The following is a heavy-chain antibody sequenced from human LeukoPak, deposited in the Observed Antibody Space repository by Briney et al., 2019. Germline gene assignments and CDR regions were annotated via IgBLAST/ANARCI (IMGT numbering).Heavy chain of an antibody. Sequence: ASVKVSCKASGYTFTSYDINWVRQATGQGLEWMGWMNPNSGNTGYAQKFQGRVTITRNTSISTAYMELSSLRSEDTAVYYCARTPIVATMYKSEAITYYFDYWGQGTLVTVSS. D-gene: IGHD5-12*01. CDR2: MNPNSGNT. J-gene: IGHJ4*02. CDR1: GYTFTSYD. CDR3: ARTPIVATMYKSEAITYYFDY. V-gene: IGHV1-8*03.